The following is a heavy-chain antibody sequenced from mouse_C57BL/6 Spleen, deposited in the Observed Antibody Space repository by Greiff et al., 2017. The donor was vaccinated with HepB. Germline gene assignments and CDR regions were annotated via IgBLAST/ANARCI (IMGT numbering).Heavy chain of an antibody. CDR1: GFTFSSYG. J-gene: IGHJ4*01. CDR2: ISSGGSYT. D-gene: IGHD2-4*01. Sequence: EVNLVESGGDLVKPGGSLKLSCAASGFTFSSYGMSWVRQTPDKRLEWVATISSGGSYTYYPDSVKGRFTISRDNAKNTLYLQMSSLKSEDTAMYYCARRGDYDGYYYAMDYWGQGTSVTVSS. CDR3: ARRGDYDGYYYAMDY. V-gene: IGHV5-6*02.